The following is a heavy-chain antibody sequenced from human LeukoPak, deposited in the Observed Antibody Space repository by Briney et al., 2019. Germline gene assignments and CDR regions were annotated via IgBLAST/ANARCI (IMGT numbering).Heavy chain of an antibody. CDR1: GFIFSGSA. CDR3: TRHQGAGGSGVDY. CDR2: IRSKANSYAT. V-gene: IGHV3-73*01. D-gene: IGHD2-15*01. Sequence: GESLRLSCAASGFIFSGSAMHWVRQASGKGLEWVGRIRSKANSYATAYAASVKGRFTISRDDSKNTAYLQMNSLKTEDTAVYYCTRHQGAGGSGVDYWGQGTLVTVSS. J-gene: IGHJ4*02.